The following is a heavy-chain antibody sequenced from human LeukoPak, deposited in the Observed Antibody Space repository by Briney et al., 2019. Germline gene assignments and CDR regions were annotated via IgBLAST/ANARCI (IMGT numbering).Heavy chain of an antibody. Sequence: GGSLRLSGAASGFTFSSYSMNWVRQAPGKGLEWVSYISSSSSTIYYADSVKGRFTISRDNAKNSLYLQMNSLRDEDTAVYYCASQVLLWFGELILDEYFQHWGQGTLVTVSS. V-gene: IGHV3-48*02. CDR3: ASQVLLWFGELILDEYFQH. J-gene: IGHJ1*01. CDR2: ISSSSSTI. D-gene: IGHD3-10*01. CDR1: GFTFSSYS.